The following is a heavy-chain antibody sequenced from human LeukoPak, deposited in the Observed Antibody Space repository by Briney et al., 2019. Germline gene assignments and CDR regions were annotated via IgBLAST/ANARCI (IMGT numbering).Heavy chain of an antibody. Sequence: GGSLRLSCLASGFTFSDFAMAWVRQAPGKGLDWVSGISGSGRETYYADSVKGRFTISRDNSENTLYLQMKSLRAEDTAVYFCVKDIASRVWEAYRTGGGYWGQGTLVSVSS. CDR1: GFTFSDFA. CDR2: ISGSGRET. J-gene: IGHJ4*02. D-gene: IGHD3-16*01. CDR3: VKDIASRVWEAYRTGGGY. V-gene: IGHV3-23*01.